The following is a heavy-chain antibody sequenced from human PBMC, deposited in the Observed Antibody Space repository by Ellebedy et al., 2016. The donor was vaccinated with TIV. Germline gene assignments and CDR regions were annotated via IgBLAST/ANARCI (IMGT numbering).Heavy chain of an antibody. CDR2: ISGSGGST. CDR3: AKTYYYDSSGWDWFDP. J-gene: IGHJ5*02. CDR1: GFTFSSYV. V-gene: IGHV3-23*01. D-gene: IGHD3-22*01. Sequence: GESLKISCAASGFTFSSYVMSWVRQAPGKGLEWVSAISGSGGSTYYADSVKGRFTISRDNSKNTLYLQMNSLRAEDTAVYYCAKTYYYDSSGWDWFDPWGQGTLVTVSS.